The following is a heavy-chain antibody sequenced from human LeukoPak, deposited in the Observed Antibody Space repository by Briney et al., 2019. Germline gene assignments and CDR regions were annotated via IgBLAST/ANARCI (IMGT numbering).Heavy chain of an antibody. CDR2: IYPGDSDT. CDR3: ARQSMVRGVLRPFDP. D-gene: IGHD3-10*01. Sequence: GESLKISCKGSGYSFTSYWIGWVRQMPGKGLEWMGIIYPGDSDTRYSPSFQGQVTISADKSISTAYLQWSSLEASDTAMYYCARQSMVRGVLRPFDPWGQGTLVTVSS. J-gene: IGHJ5*02. CDR1: GYSFTSYW. V-gene: IGHV5-51*01.